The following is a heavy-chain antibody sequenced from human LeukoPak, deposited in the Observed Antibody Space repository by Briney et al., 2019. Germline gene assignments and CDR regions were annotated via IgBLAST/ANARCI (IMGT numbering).Heavy chain of an antibody. CDR3: ASGVRYFDWSGGY. CDR1: GGTFSSYA. V-gene: IGHV1-69*13. Sequence: GASVKVSCKASGGTFSSYAISRVRQAPGQGLEWMGGIIPIFGTANYAQKFQGRVTITADESTSTAYMELSSLRSEDTAVYYCASGVRYFDWSGGYWGQGTLVTVSS. D-gene: IGHD3-9*01. J-gene: IGHJ4*02. CDR2: IIPIFGTA.